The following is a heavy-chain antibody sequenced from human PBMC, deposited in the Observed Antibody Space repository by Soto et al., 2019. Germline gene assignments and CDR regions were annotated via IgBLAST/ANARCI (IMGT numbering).Heavy chain of an antibody. CDR3: ARDLGPTLYYYYGMDV. CDR1: GFTFSDYY. CDR2: ISSSGSTI. V-gene: IGHV3-11*01. Sequence: PXGSLGLSCAASGFTFSDYYMSWIRQAPGKGLEWVSYISSSGSTIYYADSVKGRFTISRDNAKNSLYLQMNSLRAEDTAVYYCARDLGPTLYYYYGMDVWGQGTTVTVSS. J-gene: IGHJ6*02.